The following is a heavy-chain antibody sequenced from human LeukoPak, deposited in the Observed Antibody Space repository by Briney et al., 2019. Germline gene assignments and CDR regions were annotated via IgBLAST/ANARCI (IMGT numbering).Heavy chain of an antibody. D-gene: IGHD2-15*01. CDR3: AREVVSTPSYFDS. V-gene: IGHV3-23*01. CDR1: GFTFSSYA. J-gene: IGHJ4*02. CDR2: ISGSGGST. Sequence: GGSLRLSCAASGFTFSSYAMTWVRQAPGKGLEWVSAISGSGGSTYYAESVRGRFTISRDNSKNTLYLLMNSLIPEDTAVYYCAREVVSTPSYFDSWGQGTLVTVSS.